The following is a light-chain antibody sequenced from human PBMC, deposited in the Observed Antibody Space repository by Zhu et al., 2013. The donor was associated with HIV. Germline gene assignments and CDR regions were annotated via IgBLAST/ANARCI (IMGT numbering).Light chain of an antibody. CDR3: CSYAGGGTLI. Sequence: QSALTQPASVSGSPGQSITISCTGTNSNIGSYNLVSWYQQHPGKAPRMLIYEAIKRPSGLSSRFSGARSGKTASLTISSLQTEDEADYYCCSYAGGGTLIFGAGTKVTVL. CDR2: EAI. V-gene: IGLV2-23*01. CDR1: NSNIGSYNL. J-gene: IGLJ2*01.